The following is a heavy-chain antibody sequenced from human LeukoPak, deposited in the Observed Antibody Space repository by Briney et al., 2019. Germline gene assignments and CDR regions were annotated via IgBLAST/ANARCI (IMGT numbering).Heavy chain of an antibody. D-gene: IGHD1-26*01. CDR1: GGSFSGYY. CDR3: ARVAELADFDY. CDR2: INHSGST. Sequence: PSETLSLTCAVYGGSFSGYYWSWIRQPPGRGLEWIGEINHSGSTNYNPSLKSRVTISVDTSKNQFSLKLSSVTAADTAVYYCARVAELADFDYWGQGTLVTVSS. J-gene: IGHJ4*02. V-gene: IGHV4-34*01.